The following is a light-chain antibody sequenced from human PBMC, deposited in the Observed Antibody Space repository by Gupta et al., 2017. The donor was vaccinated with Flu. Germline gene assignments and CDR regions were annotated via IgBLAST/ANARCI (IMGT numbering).Light chain of an antibody. CDR3: QHYGRSGAT. V-gene: IGKV3-20*01. J-gene: IGKJ3*01. CDR1: QTVISSY. Sequence: ERVTLSCRASQTVISSYLAWYQQRPGQTPRLLIYGASTRATGIPDRFSGSGSGTDFTLAISRLEPEDFAVYYCQHYGRSGATFGPGTKVSFK. CDR2: GAS.